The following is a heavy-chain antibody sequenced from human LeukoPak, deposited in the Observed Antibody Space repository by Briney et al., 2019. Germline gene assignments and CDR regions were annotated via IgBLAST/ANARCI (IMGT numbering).Heavy chain of an antibody. CDR3: ARDSAEYISSYNWFDP. D-gene: IGHD2/OR15-2a*01. CDR1: GFTVGDYS. V-gene: IGHV3-49*03. J-gene: IGHJ5*02. Sequence: GGSLRLSCKVSGFTVGDYSIYWFRQTPGKGLEWLGFIRSKGYGGTTEYAAFVKGRFTISTDDSINIAYLQMNSLKTEDTAVYYCARDSAEYISSYNWFDPWGQGTLVNVSS. CDR2: IRSKGYGGTT.